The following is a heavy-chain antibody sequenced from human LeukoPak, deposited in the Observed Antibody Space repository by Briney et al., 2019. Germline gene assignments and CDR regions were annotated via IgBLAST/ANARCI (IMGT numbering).Heavy chain of an antibody. CDR3: AKDGADSSSYGMDV. J-gene: IGHJ6*02. V-gene: IGHV3-30*18. CDR2: ISYDGSNK. Sequence: GGSLRLSCAASGFTFSSYGMHWARQAPGKGLEWVAVISYDGSNKYYADSVKGRFTISRDNSKNTLYLQMNSLRAEDTAVYYCAKDGADSSSYGMDVWGQGTTVTVSS. D-gene: IGHD6-13*01. CDR1: GFTFSSYG.